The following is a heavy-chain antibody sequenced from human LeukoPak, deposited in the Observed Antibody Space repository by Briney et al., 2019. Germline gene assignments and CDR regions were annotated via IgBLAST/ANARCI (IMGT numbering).Heavy chain of an antibody. Sequence: GGSLRLSCAASGFTLGSYWMHWVRQGPGKGLVWVSRINTDGSSTSYADSVKGRFTISRDNAKNSLYLQMNSLRAEDTAVYYCARDSTMVPADYWGQGTLVTVSS. V-gene: IGHV3-74*01. J-gene: IGHJ4*02. CDR3: ARDSTMVPADY. CDR1: GFTLGSYW. CDR2: INTDGSST. D-gene: IGHD3-10*01.